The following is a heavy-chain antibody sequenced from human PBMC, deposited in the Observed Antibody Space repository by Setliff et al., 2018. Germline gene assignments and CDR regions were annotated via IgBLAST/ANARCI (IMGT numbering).Heavy chain of an antibody. J-gene: IGHJ4*02. CDR1: GFTFSASG. CDR2: TRNDGNDK. V-gene: IGHV3-30*02. CDR3: VKDRVPDGVWDFDF. D-gene: IGHD4-17*01. Sequence: PGGSLRLSCAASGFTFSASGMHWVRQAPGKGLEWVAFTRNDGNDKFYADSVKGRFTISRDSSKNTVYLQMNSLTAEDTAMYYCVKDRVPDGVWDFDFWGQGTLVTVLL.